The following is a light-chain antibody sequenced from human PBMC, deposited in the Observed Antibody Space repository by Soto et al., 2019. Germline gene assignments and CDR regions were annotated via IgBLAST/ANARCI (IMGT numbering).Light chain of an antibody. Sequence: EIVMTQSPGTLSVSPGERATLSCRASQSVSNNLAWYQQKPGQAPRVLIYGASTRATGIPARFSGSGSETEFTLTISSLQSEDFVVYYCQHYNELPPTFGQGTKVDIK. V-gene: IGKV3-15*01. CDR2: GAS. J-gene: IGKJ1*01. CDR1: QSVSNN. CDR3: QHYNELPPT.